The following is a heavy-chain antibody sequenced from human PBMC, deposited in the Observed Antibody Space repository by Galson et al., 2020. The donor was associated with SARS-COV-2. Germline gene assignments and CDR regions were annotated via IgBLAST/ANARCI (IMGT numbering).Heavy chain of an antibody. CDR3: ARARTGYSYGYGY. J-gene: IGHJ4*02. Sequence: ASVQVSCKASGYTFTGYYMHWVRQAPGQGLEWMGWINPNSGGTNYAQKFQGRVTMTRDTSISTAYMELSRLRSDDTAVYYCARARTGYSYGYGYWGQGTLVTVSS. D-gene: IGHD5-18*01. V-gene: IGHV1-2*02. CDR1: GYTFTGYY. CDR2: INPNSGGT.